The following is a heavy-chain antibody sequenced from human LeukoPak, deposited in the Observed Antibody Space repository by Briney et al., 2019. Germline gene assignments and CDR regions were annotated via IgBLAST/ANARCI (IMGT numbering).Heavy chain of an antibody. D-gene: IGHD5-12*01. Sequence: PGGCLRLSCAASGFTFSDYYMSWIRQAPGKGLEWVSYISSSSSYTNYADSVKGRFTISRDNAKNSLYLQMNSLRAEDTAVYYCARGSLRGSGYGIDYWGQGTLVTVSS. CDR3: ARGSLRGSGYGIDY. CDR2: ISSSSSYT. V-gene: IGHV3-11*06. CDR1: GFTFSDYY. J-gene: IGHJ4*02.